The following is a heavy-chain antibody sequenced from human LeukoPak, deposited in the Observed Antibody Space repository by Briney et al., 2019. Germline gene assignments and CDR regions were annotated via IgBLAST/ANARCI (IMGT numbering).Heavy chain of an antibody. J-gene: IGHJ4*02. CDR3: AREGSGAFDY. V-gene: IGHV3-30*04. CDR1: GFTFSSYA. D-gene: IGHD3-10*01. Sequence: GGSLRLSCAASGFTFSSYAMHWVRQAPGKGLEWVAVISYDGSNKYYADSVKGRFTISRDNSKNTPYLQMNSLRAEDTAVYYCAREGSGAFDYWGQGTLVTVSS. CDR2: ISYDGSNK.